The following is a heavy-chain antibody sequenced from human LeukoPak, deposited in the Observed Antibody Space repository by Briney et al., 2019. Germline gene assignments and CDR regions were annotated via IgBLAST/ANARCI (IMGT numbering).Heavy chain of an antibody. CDR2: ISWNSGSI. D-gene: IGHD3-22*01. Sequence: GRSLRLSCAASGFTFDDYAMHWVRQAPGKGLEWVSGISWNSGSIGYADSVKGRFTISGDNAKNSLYLQMNSLRAEDMALYYCAKDRLVVISGRLDYWGQGTLVTVSS. CDR3: AKDRLVVISGRLDY. CDR1: GFTFDDYA. V-gene: IGHV3-9*03. J-gene: IGHJ4*02.